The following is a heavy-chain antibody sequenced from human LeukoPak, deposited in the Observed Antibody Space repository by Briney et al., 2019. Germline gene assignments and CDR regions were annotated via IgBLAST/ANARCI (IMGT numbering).Heavy chain of an antibody. Sequence: GGSLRLSCAASGFTFSNYSMSWVRQAPGKGLEWVSYMNRGGDYTYYADSVKGRFTISRDNSENKLYLQADSLRAEDTAVYYCGKGLNRDFSGIWDYWGQGTLVTVSS. CDR1: GFTFSNYS. J-gene: IGHJ4*02. CDR2: MNRGGDYT. CDR3: GKGLNRDFSGIWDY. V-gene: IGHV3-23*01. D-gene: IGHD2-15*01.